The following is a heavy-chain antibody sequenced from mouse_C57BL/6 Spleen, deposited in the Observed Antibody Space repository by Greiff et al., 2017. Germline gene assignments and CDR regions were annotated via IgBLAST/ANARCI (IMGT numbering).Heavy chain of an antibody. CDR2: IFPGSGST. D-gene: IGHD2-2*01. CDR3: ARTSTMVTTKAWFAY. J-gene: IGHJ3*01. Sequence: QVQLQQSGPELVKPGASVKISCKASGYTFTDYYINWVKQRPGQGLEWIGWIFPGSGSTYYNEKFKGKATLTVDKSSSTAYMLLSSLTSEDSAVYFCARTSTMVTTKAWFAYWGQGTLVTVSA. V-gene: IGHV1-75*01. CDR1: GYTFTDYY.